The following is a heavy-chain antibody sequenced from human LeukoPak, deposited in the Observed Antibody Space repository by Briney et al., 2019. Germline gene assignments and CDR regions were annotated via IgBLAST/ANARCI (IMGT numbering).Heavy chain of an antibody. J-gene: IGHJ6*03. Sequence: GGSLRLSCAASGFTFSSCWMSWVRQAPGKGLEWVANIKRDGSEKHYVDSVKGRFTISRDNAKNSLYLQMDSLRAEDTAVYYCARENYYYYYMDVWGKGTTVTVSS. CDR3: ARENYYYYYMDV. CDR2: IKRDGSEK. V-gene: IGHV3-7*01. CDR1: GFTFSSCW.